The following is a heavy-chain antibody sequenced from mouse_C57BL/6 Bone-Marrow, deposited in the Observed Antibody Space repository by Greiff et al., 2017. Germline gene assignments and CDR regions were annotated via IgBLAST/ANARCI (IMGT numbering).Heavy chain of an antibody. V-gene: IGHV1-50*01. CDR3: ARNWDDV. J-gene: IGHJ2*01. D-gene: IGHD4-1*01. CDR2: IDPSDSYT. Sequence: VQLQQPGAELVKPGASVKLSCKASGYTFTSYWMQWVKQRPGQGLEWIGEIDPSDSYTNYNQKFKGKATLTVDTSSSTAYMQLSSLTSEDSAVYYCARNWDDVWGQGNTLTVSS. CDR1: GYTFTSYW.